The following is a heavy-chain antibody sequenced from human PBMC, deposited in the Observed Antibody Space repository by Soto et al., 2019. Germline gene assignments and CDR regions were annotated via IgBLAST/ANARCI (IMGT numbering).Heavy chain of an antibody. Sequence: PSETLSLTCVVSGYSINSGHCWGWIRQPPGKGLEWIGKISHSGSTNYNPSLKSRVNISVDKSKNHFSLKLTSVTAADTAVYYCEARHYGGSPWPPTRFDYWGQGTLVTVSS. CDR3: EARHYGGSPWPPTRFDY. J-gene: IGHJ4*02. CDR1: GYSINSGHC. V-gene: IGHV4-38-2*01. D-gene: IGHD2-15*01. CDR2: ISHSGST.